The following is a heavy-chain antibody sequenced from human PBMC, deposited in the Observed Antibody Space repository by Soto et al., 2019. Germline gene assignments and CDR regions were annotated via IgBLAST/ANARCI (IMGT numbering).Heavy chain of an antibody. Sequence: QVQLQESGPGLAKPSETLSLTCTVSGGSISTYYWSWIRQPPGKGLEWIGYIYSSGSTNYNPSLKRRVTISVDTTKNQYALKLSSVTAADTAVYYCARGGWRHIDYWGQGTLITVSS. CDR2: IYSSGST. D-gene: IGHD3-3*01. V-gene: IGHV4-59*08. CDR1: GGSISTYY. CDR3: ARGGWRHIDY. J-gene: IGHJ4*02.